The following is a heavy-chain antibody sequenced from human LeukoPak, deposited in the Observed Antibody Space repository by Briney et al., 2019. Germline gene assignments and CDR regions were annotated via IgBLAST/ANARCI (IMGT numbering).Heavy chain of an antibody. CDR1: GGTFTSYA. V-gene: IGHV1-69*04. CDR3: ARDVETDCSSTSCYYNWFDP. CDR2: IIPIFGIA. Sequence: SVKVSCKASGGTFTSYAISWVRQAPGQGLEWMGSIIPIFGIANYAQKFQGRVTITADKSTSTAYMELSSLRSEDTAVYYCARDVETDCSSTSCYYNWFDPWGQGTLVTVSS. D-gene: IGHD2-2*01. J-gene: IGHJ5*02.